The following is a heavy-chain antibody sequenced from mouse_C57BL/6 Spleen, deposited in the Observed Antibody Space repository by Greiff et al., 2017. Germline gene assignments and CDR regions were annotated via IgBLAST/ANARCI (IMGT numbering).Heavy chain of an antibody. D-gene: IGHD1-1*01. J-gene: IGHJ4*01. CDR1: GYTFTSYW. CDR3: ARWGGYYYGSRVYYYAMGY. V-gene: IGHV1-72*01. CDR2: IDPNSGGT. Sequence: VQLQQPGAELVKPGASVKLSCKASGYTFTSYWMHWVKPRPGRGLEWIGRIDPNSGGTKYNEKFKSKATLTVDKPSSTAYMQLSSLTSEASAVYYCARWGGYYYGSRVYYYAMGYWGQGTSVTVSS.